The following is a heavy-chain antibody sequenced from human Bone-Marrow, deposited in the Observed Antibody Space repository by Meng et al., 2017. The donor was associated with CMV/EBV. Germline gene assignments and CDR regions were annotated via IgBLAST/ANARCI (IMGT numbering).Heavy chain of an antibody. V-gene: IGHV4-39*01. CDR3: ARQTGSGYYHMDV. CDR1: GGSISSTNYY. Sequence: SETLSLTCTVSGGSISSTNYYWGWIRQTPGKGLEWIGSIYYSGSTYYNPSLKSRVTISVDTSKNQFSLKLNSVTAADTAVYYCARQTGSGYYHMDVWGQGTTVTVSS. CDR2: IYYSGST. J-gene: IGHJ6*02. D-gene: IGHD2-15*01.